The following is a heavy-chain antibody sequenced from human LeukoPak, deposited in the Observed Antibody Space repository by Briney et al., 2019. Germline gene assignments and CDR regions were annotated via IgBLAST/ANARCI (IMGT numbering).Heavy chain of an antibody. CDR3: AKDTSRGTSLGSVIPEGAFDI. D-gene: IGHD3-16*01. Sequence: GGSLRLSCAASGFTFDDYAMHWVRQAPGKGLEGVSGISWNSGSIGYADSVKGRFTISRDNAKNSLYLQMNSLRAEDTALYYCAKDTSRGTSLGSVIPEGAFDIWGQGTMVTVSS. V-gene: IGHV3-9*01. CDR1: GFTFDDYA. J-gene: IGHJ3*02. CDR2: ISWNSGSI.